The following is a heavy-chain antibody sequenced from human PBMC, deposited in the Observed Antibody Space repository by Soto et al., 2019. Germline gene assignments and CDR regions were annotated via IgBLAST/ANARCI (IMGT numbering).Heavy chain of an antibody. CDR3: ARGRGAAADYFDF. D-gene: IGHD6-13*01. Sequence: GGSLRLSCTASGFTFSDYAISWFSKAPGKGLEWVSYISSSTSHTNYADSVKGRFTISRDNAKNSLFLQMNSLRAEDTAVYYCARGRGAAADYFDFWGQGTLVTVSS. CDR1: GFTFSDYA. J-gene: IGHJ4*02. CDR2: ISSSTSHT. V-gene: IGHV3-11*05.